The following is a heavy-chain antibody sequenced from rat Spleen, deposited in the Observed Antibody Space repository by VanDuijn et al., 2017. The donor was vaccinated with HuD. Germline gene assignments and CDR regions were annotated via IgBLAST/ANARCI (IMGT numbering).Heavy chain of an antibody. J-gene: IGHJ2*01. Sequence: EVQLVESGGGLVQPGRSMKLSCAASGFTLSNYDMVWVRQAPTKGLKWVASISYEGSTTYYRDSVKGRFTISRDKAKSTLSLQMDSLRSEDTATYYCTRGYYFDYWGQGVMVTVSS. V-gene: IGHV5-25*01. CDR2: ISYEGSTT. CDR1: GFTLSNYD. CDR3: TRGYYFDY.